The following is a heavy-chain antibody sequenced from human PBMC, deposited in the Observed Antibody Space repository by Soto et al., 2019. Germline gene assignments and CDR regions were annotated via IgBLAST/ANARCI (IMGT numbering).Heavy chain of an antibody. CDR1: GGTFSSYA. J-gene: IGHJ6*02. CDR2: IIPIFGTA. D-gene: IGHD2-2*01. V-gene: IGHV1-69*13. Sequence: GASVKVSCKASGGTFSSYAISWVRQAPGQGLEWMGGIIPIFGTANYAQKFQGRVTITADESTSTAYMELSSLRSEDTAVYYCAIGRAGLYCSSTSCYYYYGMDVWGHGTTVTVSS. CDR3: AIGRAGLYCSSTSCYYYYGMDV.